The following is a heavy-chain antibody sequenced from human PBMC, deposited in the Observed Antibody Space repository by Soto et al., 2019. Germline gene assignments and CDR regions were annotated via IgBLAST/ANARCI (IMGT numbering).Heavy chain of an antibody. V-gene: IGHV1-8*01. Sequence: ASVKVYCKASGYTFTSYDINWVRQATGQGLEWMGWMNPNSGNTGYAQKFQGRVTMTRNTSISTAYMELSSLRSEDTAVYYCARSVGKPNGYFDWLLVRNWFDPWGQGTLVTVSS. CDR1: GYTFTSYD. D-gene: IGHD3-9*01. CDR2: MNPNSGNT. J-gene: IGHJ5*02. CDR3: ARSVGKPNGYFDWLLVRNWFDP.